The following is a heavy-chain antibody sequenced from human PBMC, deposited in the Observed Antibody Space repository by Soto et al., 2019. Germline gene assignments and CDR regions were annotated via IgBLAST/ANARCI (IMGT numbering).Heavy chain of an antibody. J-gene: IGHJ4*02. CDR2: IYYSGST. CDR1: GGSISSYY. V-gene: IGHV4-59*01. CDR3: AGSLRAAGSTTLRN. Sequence: PSETLSLTCTVSGGSISSYYWSWIRQPPGKGLEWIGNIYYSGSTNYNPSLKSRVTISVDTSKNQFSLKLSSVTAADTAVYYCAGSLRAAGSTTLRNWGQGTLVTVSS. D-gene: IGHD6-19*01.